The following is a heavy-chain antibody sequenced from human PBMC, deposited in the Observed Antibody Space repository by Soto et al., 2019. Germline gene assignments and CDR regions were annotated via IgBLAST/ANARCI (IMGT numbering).Heavy chain of an antibody. Sequence: EVQLLESGGGVVQPGGSLRLSCVASGFNFKKFAMAWVRQAAGEGLEWVSGISCCGGSASYADSVKGQFSIARDDSKNTVSLQLNSLRVEDTAQYYCAKADGQQWLIPHLDNWGQGTLVTVS. CDR2: ISCCGGSA. V-gene: IGHV3-23*01. J-gene: IGHJ4*02. D-gene: IGHD6-19*01. CDR3: AKADGQQWLIPHLDN. CDR1: GFNFKKFA.